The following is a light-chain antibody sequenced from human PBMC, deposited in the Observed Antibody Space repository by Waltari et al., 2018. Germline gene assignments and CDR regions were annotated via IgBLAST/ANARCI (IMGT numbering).Light chain of an antibody. V-gene: IGKV1-39*01. CDR2: AAS. CDR1: QTISKY. CDR3: QQPYTTPTWT. J-gene: IGKJ1*01. Sequence: DIQMTQSPLSLSASVGDRVTITCRARQTISKYLNWYQQKPGKAPKLLIHAASRLQSGVPSRFSGSGAETEFTLTINSLQLEDVAIYYCQQPYTTPTWTFGQGTRVEIK.